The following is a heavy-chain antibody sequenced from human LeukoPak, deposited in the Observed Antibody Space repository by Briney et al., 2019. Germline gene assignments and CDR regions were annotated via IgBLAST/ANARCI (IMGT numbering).Heavy chain of an antibody. Sequence: GGSLRLSCAASGFTFSDYYMSWIRQAPGKGLEWVSYISSSGSTIYYADSVKGRFTISRDNAKNSLYLQMNSLRAEDMALYYCAKDGRRQLVRGSPFDYWGQGTLVTVSS. CDR1: GFTFSDYY. CDR3: AKDGRRQLVRGSPFDY. J-gene: IGHJ4*02. D-gene: IGHD6-6*01. V-gene: IGHV3-11*01. CDR2: ISSSGSTI.